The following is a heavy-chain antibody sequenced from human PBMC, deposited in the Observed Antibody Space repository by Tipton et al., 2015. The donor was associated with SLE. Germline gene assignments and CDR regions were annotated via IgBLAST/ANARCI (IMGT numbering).Heavy chain of an antibody. CDR2: IYPGDSDT. J-gene: IGHJ4*02. V-gene: IGHV5-51*03. Sequence: VQLVQSGGEMKKPGESLKISCKGSGYTFTSYWIAWVRQMPGKGLEWMANIYPGDSDTRYSPSFQGQVTISVDKSINTAYLQWSSLEASDTAIYYCARRHFYFWSGLPADRGYFDYWGQGTLVTVSS. CDR3: ARRHFYFWSGLPADRGYFDY. D-gene: IGHD3-3*01. CDR1: GYTFTSYW.